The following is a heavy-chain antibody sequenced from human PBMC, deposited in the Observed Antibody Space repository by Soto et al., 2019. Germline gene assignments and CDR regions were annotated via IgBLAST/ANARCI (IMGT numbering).Heavy chain of an antibody. D-gene: IGHD1-26*01. CDR1: GFTFSSYA. J-gene: IGHJ4*02. V-gene: IGHV3-30-3*01. CDR3: ARSPKPTTSVDYFDY. Sequence: VQLVESGGGVVQPGRSLRLSCAASGFTFSSYAMHWVRQAPGKGLEWVAVISYDGSNKYYADSVKGRFTISRDNSKNTLYLQMNSLRAEDTAVYYCARSPKPTTSVDYFDYWGQGTLVTVAS. CDR2: ISYDGSNK.